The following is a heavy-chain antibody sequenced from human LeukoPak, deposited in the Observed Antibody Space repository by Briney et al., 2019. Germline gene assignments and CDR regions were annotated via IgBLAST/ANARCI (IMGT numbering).Heavy chain of an antibody. CDR1: GGSISNYY. J-gene: IGHJ4*02. V-gene: IGHV4-59*01. Sequence: SETLSLTCTVSGGSISNYYWTWIRQPPGKGLEWIGNIYYSGSTNYNLSLKSRVTISVDTSKNQFSLKLSSVTAADTAVYYCARVRYSSGWTDYWGQGTLVTVSS. CDR2: IYYSGST. CDR3: ARVRYSSGWTDY. D-gene: IGHD6-19*01.